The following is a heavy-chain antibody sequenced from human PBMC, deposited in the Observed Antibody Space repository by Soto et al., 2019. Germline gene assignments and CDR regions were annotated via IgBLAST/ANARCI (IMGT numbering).Heavy chain of an antibody. Sequence: SETLSLTCTVSGGSVGSGSYYWSWIRQPPGKGLEWIGYIYYSGSTNYNPSLKSRVTISVDTSKNQFSLKLSSVTAADTAVYYCACIAAAGQLDEYFQHWGQGTLVTVSS. CDR1: GGSVGSGSYY. D-gene: IGHD6-13*01. V-gene: IGHV4-61*01. J-gene: IGHJ1*01. CDR2: IYYSGST. CDR3: ACIAAAGQLDEYFQH.